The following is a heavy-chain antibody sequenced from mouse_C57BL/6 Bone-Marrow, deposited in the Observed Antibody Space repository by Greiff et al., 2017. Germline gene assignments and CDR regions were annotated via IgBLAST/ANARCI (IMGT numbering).Heavy chain of an antibody. J-gene: IGHJ1*03. V-gene: IGHV1-55*01. CDR2: IYPGSGST. CDR1: GYTFTSYW. CDR3: EGYYGSSTWYCDV. Sequence: VQLQQPGAELVKPGASVKMSCKASGYTFTSYWITWVKQRPGQGLEWIGDIYPGSGSTNYNEKFKSKATLTVYTSASTANMQLSSLTSEDSAVYYCEGYYGSSTWYCDVWGTGTTVTVSS. D-gene: IGHD1-1*01.